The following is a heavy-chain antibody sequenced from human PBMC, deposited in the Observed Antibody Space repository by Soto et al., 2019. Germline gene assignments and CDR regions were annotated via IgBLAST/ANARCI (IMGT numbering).Heavy chain of an antibody. Sequence: QVRLVQSGAEVKKPGASVKVSCKASGYTFTSYYMHWVRQAPGQGLEWMGIINPSGGSTSYAQKFLGRVTMTRDTSTSTVYMELSSLRSEDTAVYYCARQARYCTNGVCSAYGMDVWGQGTTVTVSS. V-gene: IGHV1-46*01. J-gene: IGHJ6*02. D-gene: IGHD2-8*01. CDR2: INPSGGST. CDR1: GYTFTSYY. CDR3: ARQARYCTNGVCSAYGMDV.